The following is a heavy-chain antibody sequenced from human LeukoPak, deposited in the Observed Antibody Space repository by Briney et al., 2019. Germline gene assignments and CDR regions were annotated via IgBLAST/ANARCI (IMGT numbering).Heavy chain of an antibody. V-gene: IGHV3-21*01. CDR1: GFSFSSYS. CDR2: ISSSSSYI. D-gene: IGHD5-12*01. CDR3: ARAPSGPRPANWFDP. Sequence: GGSLRLSCAASGFSFSSYSMNWVRQAPGKGLEWVSSISSSSSYIYYADSMKGRFTISRDNAKSSLYLQLNSLRAEDTAMYYCARAPSGPRPANWFDPWGQGTLVTVSS. J-gene: IGHJ5*02.